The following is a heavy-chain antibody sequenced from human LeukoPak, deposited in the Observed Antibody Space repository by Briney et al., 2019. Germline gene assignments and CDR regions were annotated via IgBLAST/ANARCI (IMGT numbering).Heavy chain of an antibody. CDR1: GFTFSSYE. Sequence: PGGSLRLSCAASGFTFSSYEMNWVRQAPGKGLEWVSYISSSGSTIYYADSVKGRFTISRDNAKNSLYLQLNSLRAEDTAVYYCARDHKLRYFDWLQASDYYGMDVWGQGTTVTVSS. D-gene: IGHD3-9*01. J-gene: IGHJ6*02. CDR2: ISSSGSTI. CDR3: ARDHKLRYFDWLQASDYYGMDV. V-gene: IGHV3-48*03.